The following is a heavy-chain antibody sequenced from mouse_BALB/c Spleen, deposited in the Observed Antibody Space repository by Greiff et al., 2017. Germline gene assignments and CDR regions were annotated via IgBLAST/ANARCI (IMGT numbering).Heavy chain of an antibody. CDR3: ARWGDYDAYFDY. J-gene: IGHJ2*01. Sequence: QVQLQQSAAELARPGASVKMSCKASGYTFTSYTMHWVKQRPGQGLEWIGYINPSSGYTEYNQKFKDKTTLTADKSSSTAYMQLSSLTSEDSAVYYCARWGDYDAYFDYWGQGTTLTVSS. V-gene: IGHV1-4*02. D-gene: IGHD2-4*01. CDR1: GYTFTSYT. CDR2: INPSSGYT.